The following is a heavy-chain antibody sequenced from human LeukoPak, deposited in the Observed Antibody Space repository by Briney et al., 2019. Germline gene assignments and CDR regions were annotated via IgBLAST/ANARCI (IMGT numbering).Heavy chain of an antibody. CDR2: INPYSGNT. V-gene: IGHV1-18*01. D-gene: IGHD6-19*01. J-gene: IGHJ4*02. CDR3: ARGGSGWFSDY. Sequence: GASVKVSCKASGYMFTTYGIAWVRQAPGQGLEWMGWINPYSGNTNYAQMLQDRVTMTTDTSTSTTYMELRSLRSDDTALYYCARGGSGWFSDYWGQGTLVTVSS. CDR1: GYMFTTYG.